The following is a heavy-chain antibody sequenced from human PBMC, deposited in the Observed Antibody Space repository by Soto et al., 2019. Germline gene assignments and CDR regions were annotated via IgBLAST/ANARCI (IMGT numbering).Heavy chain of an antibody. D-gene: IGHD2-15*01. CDR3: ARERDDYCSVGSCHDYYFDY. J-gene: IGHJ4*02. V-gene: IGHV3-33*01. CDR1: GFTFSSYG. CDR2: IWYDGSNK. Sequence: QVQLVESGGGVVQPGRSLRLSCAASGFTFSSYGMHWVRQAPGKGLEWVAVIWYDGSNKYYADSVKGRFTISRDNSKNTLYLQMNSLRAEDTAVYYCARERDDYCSVGSCHDYYFDYWGQGTLVTVSS.